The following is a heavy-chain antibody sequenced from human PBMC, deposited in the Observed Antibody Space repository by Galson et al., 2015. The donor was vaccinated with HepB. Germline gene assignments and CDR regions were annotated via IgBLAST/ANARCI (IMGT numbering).Heavy chain of an antibody. Sequence: QSGAEVKKPGESLKISCNASGYRFTSYWIGWVRQMPGKGLEWMGIIYPGDSDTRYSPSFQGQVTISADKSISTAYLQWSSLKASDTAMYYCARNWNDESGWFDPWGQGTLVTVSS. CDR1: GYRFTSYW. J-gene: IGHJ5*02. D-gene: IGHD1-1*01. CDR3: ARNWNDESGWFDP. CDR2: IYPGDSDT. V-gene: IGHV5-51*03.